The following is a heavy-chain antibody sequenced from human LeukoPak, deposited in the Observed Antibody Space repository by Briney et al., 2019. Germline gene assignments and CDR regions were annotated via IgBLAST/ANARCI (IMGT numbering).Heavy chain of an antibody. V-gene: IGHV4-59*01. CDR3: ARLRGDYYDSSGYYYYDY. CDR2: IYYSGST. D-gene: IGHD3-22*01. CDR1: GVSITDNW. Sequence: NPSETLSLTCAVSGVSITDNWWSWIRQPPGKGLEWIGYIYYSGSTNYNPSLKSRVTISVDTSKNQFSLKLSSVTAADTAVYYCARLRGDYYDSSGYYYYDYWGQGTLVTVSS. J-gene: IGHJ4*02.